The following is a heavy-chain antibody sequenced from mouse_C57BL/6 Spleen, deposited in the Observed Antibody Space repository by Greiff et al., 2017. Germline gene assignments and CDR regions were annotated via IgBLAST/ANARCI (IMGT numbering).Heavy chain of an antibody. CDR1: GFTFSSYA. V-gene: IGHV5-9-1*02. CDR3: TRGLLQVFFAY. J-gene: IGHJ3*01. D-gene: IGHD2-10*01. CDR2: ISSGGDYI. Sequence: EVKLMESGEGLVKPGGSLKLSCAASGFTFSSYAMSWVRQTPEKRLEWVAYISSGGDYIYYADTVKGRFTISRDNARNTLYLQMSSLKSEDTAMYYCTRGLLQVFFAYWGQGTLVTVSA.